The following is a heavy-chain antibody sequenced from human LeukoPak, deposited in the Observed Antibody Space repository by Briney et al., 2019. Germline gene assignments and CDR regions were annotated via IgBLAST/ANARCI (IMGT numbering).Heavy chain of an antibody. CDR1: GGSISSYY. V-gene: IGHV4-59*01. J-gene: IGHJ5*02. CDR2: IYYSGST. Sequence: PSETLSLTCTVSGGSISSYYWSWIRQPPGKGLEWIGYIYYSGSTNYNPSLKSRVTISVDTSKNQFSLKLSSVTAADTAVYYCARTRFGNYDSNPLRWFDPWGQGTLVTVSS. D-gene: IGHD3-22*01. CDR3: ARTRFGNYDSNPLRWFDP.